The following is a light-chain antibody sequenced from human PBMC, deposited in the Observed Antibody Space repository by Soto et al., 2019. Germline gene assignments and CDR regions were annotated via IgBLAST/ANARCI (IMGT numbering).Light chain of an antibody. CDR3: SSYAGSNIL. Sequence: QSVLTQPLSASGSPGQSVTISCTGTSRDVGGYNYVSWYQHHPGKAPKLMIYEVSKRPSGVPDRFSGSKSGNTASLTVSGLQAEDEADYYCSSYAGSNILFGGGTQLTVL. J-gene: IGLJ2*01. CDR1: SRDVGGYNY. V-gene: IGLV2-8*01. CDR2: EVS.